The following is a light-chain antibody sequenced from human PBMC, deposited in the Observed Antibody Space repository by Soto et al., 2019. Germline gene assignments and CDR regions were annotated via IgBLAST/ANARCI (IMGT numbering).Light chain of an antibody. V-gene: IGKV3-15*01. CDR3: QQYNNWPPIT. CDR2: YAS. J-gene: IGKJ5*01. Sequence: EILMTQSPATLSVSPWERATLSCRASQSVRNNLAWYQHKPGQVPRLLIYYASTRATGIPARFSGSGSGTEFTLTISSLQSEDVAVYYCQQYNNWPPITFGQGTRLEIK. CDR1: QSVRNN.